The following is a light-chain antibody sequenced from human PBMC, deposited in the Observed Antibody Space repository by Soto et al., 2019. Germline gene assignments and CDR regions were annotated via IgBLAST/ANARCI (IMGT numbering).Light chain of an antibody. J-gene: IGKJ2*01. CDR2: AAS. V-gene: IGKV1-8*01. CDR3: QQYYSYPYT. Sequence: AIRMTQSPSSFSAATGDRVTITCRASQGISSYLAWYQQKPWKAPKLLIYAASTLQSGVPSRFSGSGSGTDFTLTISCLQSEDFATYSCQQYYSYPYTFCQGTKLEIK. CDR1: QGISSY.